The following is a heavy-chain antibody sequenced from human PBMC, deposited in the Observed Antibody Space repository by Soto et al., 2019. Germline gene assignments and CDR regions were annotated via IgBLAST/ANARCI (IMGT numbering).Heavy chain of an antibody. CDR1: GDSMGSGDYY. J-gene: IGHJ5*02. Sequence: QVQLQESGPGLVKPSQTLSLTCTVSGDSMGSGDYYWTWIRQPPGKGLEWIGYIYYIGTTFYNPSLESRVNISIDTSKNHFSLRLTSVTAAEPAVYYCSRGSTYYGFLTWGQGTLVTVSS. V-gene: IGHV4-30-4*01. D-gene: IGHD3-10*01. CDR3: SRGSTYYGFLT. CDR2: IYYIGTT.